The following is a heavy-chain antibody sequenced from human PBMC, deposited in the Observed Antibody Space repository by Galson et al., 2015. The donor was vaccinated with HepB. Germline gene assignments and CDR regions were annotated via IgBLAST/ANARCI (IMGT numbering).Heavy chain of an antibody. CDR2: MNPNSGNT. V-gene: IGHV1-8*01. CDR3: ARGRYDFWSGYLVWFDP. D-gene: IGHD3-3*01. J-gene: IGHJ5*02. CDR1: GYTFTSYD. Sequence: SVKVSCKASGYTFTSYDINWVRQATGQGLEWMGWMNPNSGNTGYAQKFQGRVTMTRNTSISTAYMELSSLRSEDTAVYYCARGRYDFWSGYLVWFDPWGQGTLVTVSS.